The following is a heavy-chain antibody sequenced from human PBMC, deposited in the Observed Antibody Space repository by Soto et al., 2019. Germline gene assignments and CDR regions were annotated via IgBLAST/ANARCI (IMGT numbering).Heavy chain of an antibody. CDR3: ARDHLEGGPLDI. CDR1: GGTFSSYT. D-gene: IGHD2-15*01. J-gene: IGHJ3*02. Sequence: QLQLEQSGAEVKKPGSSVKVSCKASGGTFSSYTISWVRQAPGQGLEWMGGVTPIFGTADYAQRFQGRVTITADESTNTAYMELSSLRSEDTAVYYCARDHLEGGPLDIWGQGTMVTVSS. V-gene: IGHV1-69*01. CDR2: VTPIFGTA.